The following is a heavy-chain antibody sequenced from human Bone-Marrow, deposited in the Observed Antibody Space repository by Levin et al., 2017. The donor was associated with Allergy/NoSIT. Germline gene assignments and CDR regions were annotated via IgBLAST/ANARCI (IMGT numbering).Heavy chain of an antibody. CDR2: IYYSGST. J-gene: IGHJ6*02. D-gene: IGHD6-13*01. CDR3: ARGPSIAAAGTIAHHYDGMDV. V-gene: IGHV4-31*03. CDR1: GGSISSGGYY. Sequence: PSETLSLTCTVSGGSISSGGYYWSWIRQHPGKGLEWIGYIYYSGSTYYNPSLKSRVTISVDTSKNQFSLKLSSVTAADTAVYYCARGPSIAAAGTIAHHYDGMDVWGQGTTVTVSS.